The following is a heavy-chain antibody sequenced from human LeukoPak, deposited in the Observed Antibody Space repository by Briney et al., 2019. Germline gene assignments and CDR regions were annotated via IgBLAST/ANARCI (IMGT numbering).Heavy chain of an antibody. V-gene: IGHV1-69*01. CDR2: IIPIFGTA. Sequence: ASVKVSCKASGGTFSSYAISWVRQAPGQGLEWMGGIIPIFGTANYAQKFQGRVTITADESTSTAYMELSSLRSEDTAVYYCARGGSYYGSGKDWFDPWGQGTLVTVSS. J-gene: IGHJ5*02. CDR1: GGTFSSYA. CDR3: ARGGSYYGSGKDWFDP. D-gene: IGHD3-10*01.